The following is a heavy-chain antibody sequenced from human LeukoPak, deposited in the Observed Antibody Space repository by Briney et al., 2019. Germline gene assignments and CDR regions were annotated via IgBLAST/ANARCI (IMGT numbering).Heavy chain of an antibody. J-gene: IGHJ4*02. D-gene: IGHD3-10*01. CDR3: ARGPFVSFGEPPGFDY. V-gene: IGHV3-66*01. CDR2: IYSGGIT. CDR1: GFTVSSNY. Sequence: GWSLRLSCAASGFTVSSNYMSWVRQAPGKGLEWVSVIYSGGITDYADSVKGRFTISRDNSKSTLYLQMTSLRAEDTGVYYCARGPFVSFGEPPGFDYWGQGTLVTVSS.